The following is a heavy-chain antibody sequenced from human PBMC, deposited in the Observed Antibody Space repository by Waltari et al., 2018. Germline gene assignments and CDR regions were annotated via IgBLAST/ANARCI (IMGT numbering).Heavy chain of an antibody. V-gene: IGHV4-38-2*02. CDR2: IYHSGST. CDR3: ARELSIAARNWFDP. CDR1: GSSFTGGYS. Sequence: QVHLQASGPGLVKPSETLSLTCTVPGSSFTGGYSWGWIRQPPGKGLEWIGSIYHSGSTYYNPSLKSRVTISVDTSKNQFSLKLSSVTAADTAVYYCARELSIAARNWFDPWGQGTLVTVSS. J-gene: IGHJ5*02. D-gene: IGHD6-6*01.